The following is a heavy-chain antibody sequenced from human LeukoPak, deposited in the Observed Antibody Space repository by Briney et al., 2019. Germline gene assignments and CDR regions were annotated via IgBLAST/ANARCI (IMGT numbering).Heavy chain of an antibody. D-gene: IGHD1-26*01. J-gene: IGHJ4*02. V-gene: IGHV3-53*01. CDR3: TPIVGATSFDY. CDR1: GFSVSNNY. CDR2: TFTGGTT. Sequence: GGSLRLSCEVSGFSVSNNYMNWVRQAPGKGLEWVSATFTGGTTHYADSVKGRFTISRDTSKNTLHLQMNSLETEDTAVYYCTPIVGATSFDYWGQGTLVTVSS.